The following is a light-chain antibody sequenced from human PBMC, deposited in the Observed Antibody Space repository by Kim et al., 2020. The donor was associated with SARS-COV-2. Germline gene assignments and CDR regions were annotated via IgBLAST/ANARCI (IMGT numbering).Light chain of an antibody. J-gene: IGKJ5*01. CDR3: QQYTTSPIP. Sequence: EILLTQSPGTLSLSQGESATVSCRATETIDNNYLAWYQQKPGQAPRLLIYHASTRATGIPDRFRGSGSGTDFTLTISGLEPEDFAVFYCQQYTTSPIPFGQGTRLEIK. CDR1: ETIDNNY. V-gene: IGKV3-20*01. CDR2: HAS.